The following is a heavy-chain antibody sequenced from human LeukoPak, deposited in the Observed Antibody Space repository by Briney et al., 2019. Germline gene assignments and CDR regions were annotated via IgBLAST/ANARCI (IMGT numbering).Heavy chain of an antibody. CDR1: GFTFSDYY. CDR3: ARVDSSGYSDYYYYYMDV. Sequence: GGSLRLSCAASGFTFSDYYMSWIRQAPGKGLEWVSYISSSGSTIYYADSVKGRFTISRDNAKNSLYLQMNSLRAEDTAVYYCARVDSSGYSDYYYYYMDVWGKGTTVTVSS. CDR2: ISSSGSTI. J-gene: IGHJ6*03. D-gene: IGHD3-22*01. V-gene: IGHV3-11*04.